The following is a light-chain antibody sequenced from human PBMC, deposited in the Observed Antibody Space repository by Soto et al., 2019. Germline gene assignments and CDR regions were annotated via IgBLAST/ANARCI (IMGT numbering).Light chain of an antibody. CDR1: QGISNY. CDR3: QKYNSAPWT. J-gene: IGKJ1*01. Sequence: DIQMTQTPSSLSASVGDRVTISCRASQGISNYLAWYQQKPGTVPKLLIYAASTLQSGVPSRFSGSGSGTDFTLTISSLQPEDVATYYCQKYNSAPWTFGQGIKVEMK. V-gene: IGKV1-27*01. CDR2: AAS.